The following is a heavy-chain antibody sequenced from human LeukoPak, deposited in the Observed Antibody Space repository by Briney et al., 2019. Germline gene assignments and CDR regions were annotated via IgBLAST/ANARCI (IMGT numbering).Heavy chain of an antibody. CDR3: ATDYAGNSLWYYYGLGV. D-gene: IGHD4-23*01. V-gene: IGHV3-21*01. CDR2: ISSDSRYI. CDR1: GFTFSHYS. J-gene: IGHJ6*02. Sequence: GGSLRLSCAASGFTFSHYSMNWVRQAPGKGLEWVSSISSDSRYIYYADSLKGRFTISGDNAKNSLYLQMNSLRAEDTAVYYCATDYAGNSLWYYYGLGVWGQGTTVTVSS.